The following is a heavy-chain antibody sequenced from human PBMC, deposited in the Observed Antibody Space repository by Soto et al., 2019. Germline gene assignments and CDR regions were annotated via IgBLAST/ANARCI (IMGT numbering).Heavy chain of an antibody. Sequence: EVQLLESGGGLVQPGGSLRLSCAASGFTFSSYAMSWVRQAPGKGLEWVSAISGSGGSTYYADSVKGRFTISRDNSKNTLYLQMNSLRAEDTAVYYCAKDLTASLRLGELSLVNCFDYWGQGTLVTVSS. D-gene: IGHD3-16*02. CDR3: AKDLTASLRLGELSLVNCFDY. V-gene: IGHV3-23*01. CDR1: GFTFSSYA. CDR2: ISGSGGST. J-gene: IGHJ4*02.